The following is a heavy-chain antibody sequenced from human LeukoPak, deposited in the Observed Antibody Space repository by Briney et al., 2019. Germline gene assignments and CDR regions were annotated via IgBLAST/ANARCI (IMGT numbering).Heavy chain of an antibody. Sequence: GGPLRLSCAASGLRFSNNWRSWVGQTQGKGRGGLAKIKQDGSETSYVDSVKGRFTISRDNAKNSLYLQMSSLRAEDTGLYYCATFSSGNYPKEPFDIWGQGTMVTVSS. J-gene: IGHJ3*02. CDR3: ATFSSGNYPKEPFDI. V-gene: IGHV3-7*01. CDR2: IKQDGSET. D-gene: IGHD3-22*01. CDR1: GLRFSNNW.